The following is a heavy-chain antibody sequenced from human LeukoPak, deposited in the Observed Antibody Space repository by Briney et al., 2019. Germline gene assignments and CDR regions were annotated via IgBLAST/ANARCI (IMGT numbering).Heavy chain of an antibody. CDR1: GFTFSNAW. CDR2: IKSKTDGGTT. V-gene: IGHV3-15*01. J-gene: IGHJ4*02. Sequence: PGGSLRLSCAASGFTFSNAWMSWVRQAPGKGLEWVGRIKSKTDGGTTDYAAPVKGRFTISRDDSKNTLYLQMNSLRTEDTAVYFCAKGGGGLFDYWGQGTLVTVSS. CDR3: AKGGGGLFDY. D-gene: IGHD3-16*01.